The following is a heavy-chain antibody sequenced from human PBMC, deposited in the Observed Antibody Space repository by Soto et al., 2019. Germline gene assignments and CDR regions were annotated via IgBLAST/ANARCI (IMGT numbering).Heavy chain of an antibody. CDR3: ATPTTVTPWGPYGMDV. Sequence: ASVKVSCKVSGYTLTELSMHWVRQAPGKGLEWMGGFDPEDGETIYAQKFQGRVTMTEDTSTDTAYMELSSLRSEDTAVYYCATPTTVTPWGPYGMDVWGQGTTVTVSS. CDR2: FDPEDGET. V-gene: IGHV1-24*01. CDR1: GYTLTELS. J-gene: IGHJ6*02. D-gene: IGHD4-4*01.